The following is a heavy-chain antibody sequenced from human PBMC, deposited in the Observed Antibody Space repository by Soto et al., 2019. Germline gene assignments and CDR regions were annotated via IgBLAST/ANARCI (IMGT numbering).Heavy chain of an antibody. J-gene: IGHJ4*02. D-gene: IGHD6-13*01. CDR1: GFTFSSYS. CDR2: ISSSSSYI. Sequence: PGGSLRLSCAASGFTFSSYSMNWVRQAPGKGLEWVSSISSSSSYIYYADSVKGRFTISRDNAKNSLYLQMNSLRAEDTAVYYCNWVYSSSWYPPFDYWGQGTLVTVSS. CDR3: NWVYSSSWYPPFDY. V-gene: IGHV3-21*01.